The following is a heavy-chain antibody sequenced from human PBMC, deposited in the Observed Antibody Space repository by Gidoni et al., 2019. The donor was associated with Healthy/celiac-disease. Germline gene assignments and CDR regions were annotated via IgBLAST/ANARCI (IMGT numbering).Heavy chain of an antibody. D-gene: IGHD6-13*01. CDR1: GGSISSRHW. V-gene: IGHV4-4*02. CDR3: ASRPAPECIAAADYGMDV. Sequence: QVQLQESCPGLVKPSVPLSLTYAVSGGSISSRHWWSWVRQPPGKGPASSGEIYHSGRTNYNPSLKSRVNISVDKSKNQFSLKLSAVTASDRAVYYCASRPAPECIAAADYGMDVWGQGTTVTVSS. CDR2: IYHSGRT. J-gene: IGHJ6*02.